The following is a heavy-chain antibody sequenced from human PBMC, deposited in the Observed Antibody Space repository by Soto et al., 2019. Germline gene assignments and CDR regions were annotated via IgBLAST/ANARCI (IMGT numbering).Heavy chain of an antibody. V-gene: IGHV3-21*01. Sequence: PGGSLRLSCAASGFTFSSYSMNWVRQAPGKGLEWVSSISSSSSYLYYADSVKGRFTISRDNAKNSLYLQMNSLRAEDTAVYYCARVLFGELSSHYFDYWGQGTLVTVSS. CDR1: GFTFSSYS. CDR2: ISSSSSYL. CDR3: ARVLFGELSSHYFDY. J-gene: IGHJ4*02. D-gene: IGHD3-10*02.